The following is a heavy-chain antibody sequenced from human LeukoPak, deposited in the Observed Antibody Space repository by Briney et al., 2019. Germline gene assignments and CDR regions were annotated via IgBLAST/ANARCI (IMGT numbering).Heavy chain of an antibody. CDR2: IYYSGST. D-gene: IGHD3-10*01. V-gene: IGHV4-59*11. CDR1: GGPISSHY. J-gene: IGHJ5*02. CDR3: ASTQATYYYGSGNNWFDP. Sequence: SETLSLTCSVSGGPISSHYWSWIRQPPGKGLEWIGYIYYSGSTNYNPSLKSRVTISVDTAKNQFSLKLSSVTAADTAVYYCASTQATYYYGSGNNWFDPWGQGTLVTVSS.